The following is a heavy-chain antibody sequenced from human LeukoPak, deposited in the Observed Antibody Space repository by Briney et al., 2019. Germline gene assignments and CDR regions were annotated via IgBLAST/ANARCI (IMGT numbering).Heavy chain of an antibody. CDR1: GYSFTSQD. V-gene: IGHV1-3*03. CDR2: INPGNGDT. CDR3: TLYNY. Sequence: ASVKVSCKTSGYSFTSQDMHWVRQAPGQSLEWMGCINPGNGDTKYSQEFQGRVTITRDTSATTAYMELSSLKSDDMAVYYCTLYNYWGQGTLVTVSS. J-gene: IGHJ4*02. D-gene: IGHD2-2*02.